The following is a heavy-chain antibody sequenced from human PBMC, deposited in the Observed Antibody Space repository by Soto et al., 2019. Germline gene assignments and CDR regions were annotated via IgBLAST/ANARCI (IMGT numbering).Heavy chain of an antibody. J-gene: IGHJ6*04. V-gene: IGHV4-4*07. D-gene: IGHD6-19*01. CDR3: ARDREAGCNCYCGLGV. Sequence: SETLSLTCSVSGADINTYSWTWIRQPAGKGLEWIGRIYTSASINYNPSPKGRVTLSVDTSTNQVSLRLASVTAADTAIYYCARDREAGCNCYCGLGVWGRGTTATVAS. CDR2: IYTSASI. CDR1: GADINTYS.